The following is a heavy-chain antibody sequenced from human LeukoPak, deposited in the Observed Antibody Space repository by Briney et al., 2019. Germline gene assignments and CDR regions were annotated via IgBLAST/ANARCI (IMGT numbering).Heavy chain of an antibody. D-gene: IGHD2-2*01. CDR1: GGSISSYY. V-gene: IGHV4-4*07. CDR2: IYTSGST. Sequence: SETLSLTCTVSGGSISSYYWSWIRRPAGKGLEWIGRIYTSGSTNYNPSLKSRVTMSVDTSKNQFSLKLSSVTAADTAVYYCARDLGYCSSTSCLDAFDIWGQGTMVTVSS. J-gene: IGHJ3*02. CDR3: ARDLGYCSSTSCLDAFDI.